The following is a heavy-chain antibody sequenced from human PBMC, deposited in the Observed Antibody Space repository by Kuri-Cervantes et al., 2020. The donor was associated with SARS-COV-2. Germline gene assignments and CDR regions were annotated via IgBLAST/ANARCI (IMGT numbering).Heavy chain of an antibody. D-gene: IGHD4-11*01. J-gene: IGHJ4*02. Sequence: LSLTCAASGFTFSSYSMNCVRQAPAKGLVWVSSIGSSSYIYYADSVKGRFTISRDNAKNSLHLQMNSLRADDTAVYYWAKDLLGGLHPFDYWGQGTLVTVSS. V-gene: IGHV3-21*01. CDR2: IGSSSYI. CDR3: AKDLLGGLHPFDY. CDR1: GFTFSSYS.